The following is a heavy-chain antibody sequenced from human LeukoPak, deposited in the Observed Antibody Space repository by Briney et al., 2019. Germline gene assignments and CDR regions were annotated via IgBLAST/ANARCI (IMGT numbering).Heavy chain of an antibody. CDR3: TTGGYRYGDDY. D-gene: IGHD5-18*01. V-gene: IGHV3-15*07. CDR1: GFTFNNAW. Sequence: GGSLRLSCAASGFTFNNAWMNWVRQAPGKGLEWVGRFKSKTDGGTTDYAAPVKGRFTISRDDSKNTLYLQMNSLKTEDTAVYYCTTGGYRYGDDYWGQGTLVTVSS. J-gene: IGHJ4*02. CDR2: FKSKTDGGTT.